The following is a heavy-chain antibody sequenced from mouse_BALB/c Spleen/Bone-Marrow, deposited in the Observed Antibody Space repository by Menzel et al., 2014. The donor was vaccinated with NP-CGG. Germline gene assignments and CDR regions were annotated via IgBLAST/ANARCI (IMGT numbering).Heavy chain of an antibody. V-gene: IGHV1S137*01. CDR2: ISSYYGDA. CDR3: ARSWNLRNAMDY. J-gene: IGHJ4*01. D-gene: IGHD1-1*01. Sequence: QAQLKKSGAESEGHGVSLQTSCKGSGYTFTDYAIHWVKQSHAKSLEWIGLISSYYGDARYNQKFKGKATMTVDKSSSTAYMDLARLTSEDSAIYYCARSWNLRNAMDYWSQLSPVTVPS. CDR1: GYTFTDYA.